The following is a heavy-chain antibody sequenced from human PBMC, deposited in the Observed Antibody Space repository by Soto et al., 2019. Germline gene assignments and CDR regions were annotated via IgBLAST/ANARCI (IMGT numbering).Heavy chain of an antibody. J-gene: IGHJ4*02. CDR3: GRCSSTRCHLGSEY. CDR1: GFTFSSYA. CDR2: ISYDGSNK. D-gene: IGHD2-2*01. V-gene: IGHV3-30-3*01. Sequence: QVQLVESGGGVVQPGTSLRLSCVASGFTFSSYAMNWVRQAPGKGLEWVALISYDGSNKYYADSVKGRFTISRDSSKNTLYLQMNSLRDADTAFYYCGRCSSTRCHLGSEYWGQGTLVTVSS.